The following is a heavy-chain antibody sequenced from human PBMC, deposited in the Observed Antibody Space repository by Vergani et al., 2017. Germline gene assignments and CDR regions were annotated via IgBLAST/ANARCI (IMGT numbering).Heavy chain of an antibody. CDR1: GGSFSGYY. CDR3: AREVQGWFDP. Sequence: QVQLQQWGAGLLKPSETLSLTCAVYGGSFSGYYWSWIRQPPGKGLEWIGEINHSGSTNYNPSLKSRVTISVDTSKIQFSLKLSSVTAADTAVYYCAREVQGWFDPWGQGTLVTVSS. J-gene: IGHJ5*02. CDR2: INHSGST. V-gene: IGHV4-34*01.